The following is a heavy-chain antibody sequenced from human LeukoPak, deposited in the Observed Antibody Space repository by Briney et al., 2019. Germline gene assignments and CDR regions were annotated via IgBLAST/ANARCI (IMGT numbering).Heavy chain of an antibody. Sequence: ASVKVSCKATGYTFTGHYMHWVRQAPGQGLEWMGIINPSGGSTSYAQKFQGRVTMTRDTSTSTVYMELSSLRSEDTAVYYCIVGATAAYYFDYWGQGTLVTVSS. V-gene: IGHV1-46*01. D-gene: IGHD1-26*01. CDR2: INPSGGST. J-gene: IGHJ4*02. CDR3: IVGATAAYYFDY. CDR1: GYTFTGHY.